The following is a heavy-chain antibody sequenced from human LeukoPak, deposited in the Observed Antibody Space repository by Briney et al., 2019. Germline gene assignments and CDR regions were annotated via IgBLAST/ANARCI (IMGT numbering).Heavy chain of an antibody. CDR2: INAGGGST. CDR3: AKHMGESEYYGMDV. J-gene: IGHJ6*02. V-gene: IGHV3-23*01. Sequence: GGSLRLSCAASGFSFSAYEMNWVRQAPGKGLGWVSSINAGGGSTYYADSVQGRFTISRENSKNTLYLQMNSLRAEDTAVYNCAKHMGESEYYGMDVWGQGTTVTVSS. D-gene: IGHD3-16*01. CDR1: GFSFSAYE.